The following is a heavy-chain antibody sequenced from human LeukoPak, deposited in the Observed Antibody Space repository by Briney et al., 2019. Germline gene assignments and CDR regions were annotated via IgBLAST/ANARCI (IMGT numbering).Heavy chain of an antibody. CDR1: GFTFSNYG. CDR2: IHPDGSDK. CDR3: AKERWSGSRSRDYFDY. J-gene: IGHJ4*02. Sequence: GGSLRLSCAASGFTFSNYGMQWVRQAPGKGLEWVAFIHPDGSDKYYADSVKGRFTISRDNSKNTLYLQMNSLRAEDTAVYYCAKERWSGSRSRDYFDYWGQGTLVTVSS. V-gene: IGHV3-30*02. D-gene: IGHD3-10*01.